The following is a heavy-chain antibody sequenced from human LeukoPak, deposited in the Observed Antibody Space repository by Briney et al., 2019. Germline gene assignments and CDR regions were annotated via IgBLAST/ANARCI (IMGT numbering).Heavy chain of an antibody. D-gene: IGHD5-24*01. Sequence: SETLSLTCTVSGGSISSGGYHWSWIRQHPGKGLEWIGYIYYSGGTYYNPSLKSRVTISVDTSKNQFSLKLSSVTAADTVFYYRETAYEMATRIDYWGQGTLVTVSS. V-gene: IGHV4-31*03. CDR1: GGSISSGGYH. CDR2: IYYSGGT. J-gene: IGHJ4*02. CDR3: ETAYEMATRIDY.